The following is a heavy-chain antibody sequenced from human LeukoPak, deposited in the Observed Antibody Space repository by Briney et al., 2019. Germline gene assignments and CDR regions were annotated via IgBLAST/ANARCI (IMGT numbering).Heavy chain of an antibody. J-gene: IGHJ4*02. CDR1: GGSISRGGYY. CDR3: AREAPGYCSGGNCYRFDK. V-gene: IGHV4-31*03. D-gene: IGHD2-15*01. CDR2: IYYSGST. Sequence: SETLSLTCSVSGGSISRGGYYWSWIRQHPGKGLEWLGYIYYSGSTYYNPSLKSRVTTSLDTSKNQFSLTLNSVTAADTAVYYCAREAPGYCSGGNCYRFDKWGQGTLVAVSS.